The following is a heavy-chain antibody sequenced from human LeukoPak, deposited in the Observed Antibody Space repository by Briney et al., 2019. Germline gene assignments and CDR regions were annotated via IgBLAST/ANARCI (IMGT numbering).Heavy chain of an antibody. Sequence: GGSLRLSCAASGFTFSTYSMHWVRQAPGKGLEWVAFIWHDGSDNNYADSVKGRFTISRDNSKSTLYLQMNSLRAEDTAVYYCAKDLSNSYYYYYYYMDVWGKGTTVTVSS. CDR3: AKDLSNSYYYYYYYMDV. CDR1: GFTFSTYS. J-gene: IGHJ6*03. D-gene: IGHD1-1*01. V-gene: IGHV3-30*02. CDR2: IWHDGSDN.